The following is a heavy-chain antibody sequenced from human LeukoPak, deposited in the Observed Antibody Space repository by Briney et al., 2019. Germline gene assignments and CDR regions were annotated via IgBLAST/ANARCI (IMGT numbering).Heavy chain of an antibody. Sequence: GASVKVSCRASGYTFTSYGMSWVRQAPGQGLEWMGWISAYNGNPNYAQKLKGRVTMTTDTSTSTAYLELRSLRYNDTAVYYCARESRVGCCYYWGQGTLVTVSS. CDR3: ARESRVGCCYY. CDR1: GYTFTSYG. D-gene: IGHD2-15*01. J-gene: IGHJ4*02. V-gene: IGHV1-18*01. CDR2: ISAYNGNP.